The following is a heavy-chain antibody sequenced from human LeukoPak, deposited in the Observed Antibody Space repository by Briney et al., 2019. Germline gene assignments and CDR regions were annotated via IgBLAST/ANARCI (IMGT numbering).Heavy chain of an antibody. D-gene: IGHD4-17*01. V-gene: IGHV3-21*01. CDR2: ISSSSTYI. CDR1: GFTFSSYS. CDR3: AREPPDYGDYTDY. J-gene: IGHJ4*02. Sequence: PGGSLRLSCAASGFTFSSYSMNWVRQAPGKGLEWVSSISSSSTYIYYADSVKGRFTISRDNAKNSLYLQMNSLRAEDTAVYYCAREPPDYGDYTDYWGQGTLVTVSS.